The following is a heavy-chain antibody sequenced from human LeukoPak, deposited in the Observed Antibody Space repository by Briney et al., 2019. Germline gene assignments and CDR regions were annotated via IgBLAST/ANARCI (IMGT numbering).Heavy chain of an antibody. CDR3: AGESYDILTGYPGGPDY. Sequence: GASVKVSCKASGYTFTSYAMHWVRQAPGQRLEWMGWINAGNGNTKYSQKFQGRVTITRDTSATTAYMELSSLRSEDTAVYYCAGESYDILTGYPGGPDYWGQGTLVTVSS. V-gene: IGHV1-3*01. CDR2: INAGNGNT. J-gene: IGHJ4*02. D-gene: IGHD3-9*01. CDR1: GYTFTSYA.